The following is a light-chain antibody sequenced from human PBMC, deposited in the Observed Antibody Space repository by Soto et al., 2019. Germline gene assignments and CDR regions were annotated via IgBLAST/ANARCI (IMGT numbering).Light chain of an antibody. Sequence: DIQMTQSPSFLSASLGDRVTITFRASQAISNYLNWYQQKPGKAPNLLIFGAKTLQSGVPSRFSGRGSGTDFTLTISRLEPEDFAVYYCQQFGGSPPWAFGQGTKVDIK. V-gene: IGKV1-39*02. J-gene: IGKJ1*01. CDR3: QQFGGSPPWA. CDR1: QAISNY. CDR2: GAK.